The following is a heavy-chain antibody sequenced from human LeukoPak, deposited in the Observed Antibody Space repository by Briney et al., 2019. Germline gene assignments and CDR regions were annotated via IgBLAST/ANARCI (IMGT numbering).Heavy chain of an antibody. J-gene: IGHJ2*01. V-gene: IGHV3-9*01. CDR3: AKEGSRENWYFDL. CDR2: ISWNSGSI. D-gene: IGHD1-26*01. Sequence: GRSLRLSCAASGFTFDDYAMHWVRQAPGKGQEWVSGISWNSGSIGYADSVKGRFTISRDNAKNSLYLQMNSLRAEDTALYYCAKEGSRENWYFDLWGRGTLVTVSS. CDR1: GFTFDDYA.